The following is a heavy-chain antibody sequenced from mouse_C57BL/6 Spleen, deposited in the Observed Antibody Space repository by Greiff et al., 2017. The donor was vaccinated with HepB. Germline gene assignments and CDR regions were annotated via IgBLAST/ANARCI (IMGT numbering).Heavy chain of an antibody. J-gene: IGHJ4*01. CDR2: ISSGSSTI. V-gene: IGHV5-17*01. CDR3: ARPLLSSPYYYAMDY. D-gene: IGHD2-10*01. Sequence: EVKLVESGGGLVKPGGSLKLSCAASGFTFSDYGMHWVRQAPEKGLEWVAYISSGSSTIYYADTVKGRFTISRDNAKNTLFLQMTSLRSEDTAMYYCARPLLSSPYYYAMDYWGQGTSVTVSS. CDR1: GFTFSDYG.